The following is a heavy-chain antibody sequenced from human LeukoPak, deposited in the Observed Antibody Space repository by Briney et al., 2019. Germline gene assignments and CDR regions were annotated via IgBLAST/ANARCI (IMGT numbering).Heavy chain of an antibody. V-gene: IGHV4-4*02. Sequence: SEALSLTCAVSGGSISSSNWWSWVRQPPGKGLEWIGEIYHSGSTNYNPSLKSRVTISVDKSKNQFSLKLSSVTAVDTAVYYCASYKQWLGGGFDPWGQGTLVTVSS. CDR2: IYHSGST. CDR1: GGSISSSNW. CDR3: ASYKQWLGGGFDP. J-gene: IGHJ5*02. D-gene: IGHD6-19*01.